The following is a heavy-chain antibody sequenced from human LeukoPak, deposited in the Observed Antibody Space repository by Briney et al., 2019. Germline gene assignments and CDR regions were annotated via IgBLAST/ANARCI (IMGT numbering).Heavy chain of an antibody. CDR3: ARVSGYYGP. V-gene: IGHV4-34*01. CDR2: INHSGST. J-gene: IGHJ5*02. Sequence: PSETLSLTCAVYGGSFSGYYWSWIRQPPGKGLEWIGEINHSGSTNYNPSLKSRVTISVDTSKNQFSLKLSSVTAADTAVYYCARVSGYYGPWGQGTLVTVSS. D-gene: IGHD3-10*01. CDR1: GGSFSGYY.